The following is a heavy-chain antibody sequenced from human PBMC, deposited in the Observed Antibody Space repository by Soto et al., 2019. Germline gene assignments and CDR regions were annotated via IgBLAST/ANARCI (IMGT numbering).Heavy chain of an antibody. CDR1: VYSFTSYW. Sequence: GESLKISCKGSVYSFTSYWIGWVRQMPGKGLEWMGIIYPGDSDTRYSPSFQGQVTISADKSISTAYLQWSSLKASDTAMYYCARGNSGYDPYPGHFSYWGQGSPVPVSS. CDR3: ARGNSGYDPYPGHFSY. V-gene: IGHV5-51*01. D-gene: IGHD5-12*01. J-gene: IGHJ4*02. CDR2: IYPGDSDT.